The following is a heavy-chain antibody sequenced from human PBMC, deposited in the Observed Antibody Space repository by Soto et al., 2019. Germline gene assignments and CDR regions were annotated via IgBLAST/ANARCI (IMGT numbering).Heavy chain of an antibody. CDR3: ARDPSIADFYGMDV. CDR2: IYYSGTT. D-gene: IGHD6-13*01. V-gene: IGHV4-31*03. CDR1: GGSISSGGYY. Sequence: QVQLQESGPGLVKPSQTLSLTCSVSGGSISSGGYYWNWIRQHPGKGLEWIGYIYYSGTTYYNPSLKSRVTISVATSKNQFSLKLSSVTAADTAVYYCARDPSIADFYGMDVWGQGTTVTVSS. J-gene: IGHJ6*02.